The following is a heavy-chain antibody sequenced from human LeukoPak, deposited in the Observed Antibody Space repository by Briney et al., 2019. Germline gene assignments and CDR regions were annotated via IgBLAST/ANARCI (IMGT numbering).Heavy chain of an antibody. CDR2: MNPNSGNT. V-gene: IGHV1-8*01. D-gene: IGHD6-19*01. Sequence: ASVKVSCKASGYTFTSYDINWVRQATGQGLEWMGWMNPNSGNTGYAQKFQGRVTMTRDTSISTAYMELSRLRSDDTAVYYCARGQQWLIDYWGQGTLVTVSS. CDR1: GYTFTSYD. J-gene: IGHJ4*02. CDR3: ARGQQWLIDY.